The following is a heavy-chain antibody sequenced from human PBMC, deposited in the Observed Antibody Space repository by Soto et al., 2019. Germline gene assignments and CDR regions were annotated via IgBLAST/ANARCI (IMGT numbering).Heavy chain of an antibody. J-gene: IGHJ5*02. Sequence: GASVKVSCKASGYTFTIYAMHWVRQAPGQRLEWMGWINAGNGNTKYSQKFQGRVTITRDTSASTAYMELSSLRSEDTAVYYCARRAVSTIFGVVPNWFDPWGQGTLVTVSS. CDR2: INAGNGNT. CDR1: GYTFTIYA. V-gene: IGHV1-3*01. CDR3: ARRAVSTIFGVVPNWFDP. D-gene: IGHD3-3*01.